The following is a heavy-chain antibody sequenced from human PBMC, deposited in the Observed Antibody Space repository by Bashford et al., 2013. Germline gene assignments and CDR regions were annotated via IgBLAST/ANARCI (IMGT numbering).Heavy chain of an antibody. J-gene: IGHJ4*02. CDR3: ASPDYGDHAAN. CDR2: INSDGSTT. V-gene: IGHV3-74*01. Sequence: VRQAPGKGLVWVSHINSDGSTTAYADSVKGRFTISRDNAKNTLYLQMNSLRAEDTAVYYCASPDYGDHAANWGQGTLVTVSS. D-gene: IGHD4-17*01.